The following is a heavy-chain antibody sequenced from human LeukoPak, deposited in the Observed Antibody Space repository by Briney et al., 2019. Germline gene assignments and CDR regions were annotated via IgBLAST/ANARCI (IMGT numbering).Heavy chain of an antibody. CDR2: ISAYNGNT. CDR3: AREGLAYYYDSSGYYYAVDY. CDR1: RYTFTSYG. J-gene: IGHJ4*02. D-gene: IGHD3-22*01. Sequence: ASVKVSCMASRYTFTSYGISWVRQAPGQGLEWMGWISAYNGNTNYAQKLQGRVTMTTDTSTSTAYMELRSLRSDDTGVYYCAREGLAYYYDSSGYYYAVDYWGQGTLVTVYS. V-gene: IGHV1-18*01.